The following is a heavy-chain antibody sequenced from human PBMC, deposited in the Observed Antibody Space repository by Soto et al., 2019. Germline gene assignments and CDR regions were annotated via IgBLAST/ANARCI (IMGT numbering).Heavy chain of an antibody. Sequence: QVQLVQSGAEVKKPGASVKVSCKASGYTFTSYGISWVRQAPGQGREWMGWISAYNGNTNYAQKLQGRVTMTTDTSTSTAYMELRSLRSDDTAVYYCERDEAYYGGRYYYYYYVMDVWGQGTTGTVSS. CDR3: ERDEAYYGGRYYYYYYVMDV. CDR1: GYTFTSYG. V-gene: IGHV1-18*01. D-gene: IGHD4-17*01. CDR2: ISAYNGNT. J-gene: IGHJ6*02.